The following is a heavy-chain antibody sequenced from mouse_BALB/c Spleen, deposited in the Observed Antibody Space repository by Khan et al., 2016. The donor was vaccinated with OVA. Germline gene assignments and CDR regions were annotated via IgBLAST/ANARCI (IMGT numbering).Heavy chain of an antibody. CDR1: GYSITSGYG. CDR3: ARTARIKY. D-gene: IGHD1-2*01. Sequence: EVQLQESGPGLVKPSQSLSLTCTVTGYSITSGYGWNWIRRFPGNKLEWMGYISYSGSTNYNPSLKSRISITRDTSKNQFFLRLNSVTTEDTATYYCARTARIKYWGQGTTLTVSS. J-gene: IGHJ2*01. CDR2: ISYSGST. V-gene: IGHV3-2*02.